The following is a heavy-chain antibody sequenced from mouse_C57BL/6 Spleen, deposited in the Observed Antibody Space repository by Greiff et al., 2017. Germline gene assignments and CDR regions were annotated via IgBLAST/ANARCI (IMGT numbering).Heavy chain of an antibody. Sequence: QVQLQESGPGLVAPSQSLSITCTVSGFSLTSYGVHWVRQPPGKGLEWLVVIRSDGSTTYNSALNSRLSISKDNAKSQVFLKMNSLQTEDTAMYYCDRNGYDCYAMDDWGQGTSVTVSS. CDR3: DRNGYDCYAMDD. CDR1: GFSLTSYG. D-gene: IGHD2-2*01. V-gene: IGHV2-6*02. J-gene: IGHJ4*01. CDR2: IRSDGST.